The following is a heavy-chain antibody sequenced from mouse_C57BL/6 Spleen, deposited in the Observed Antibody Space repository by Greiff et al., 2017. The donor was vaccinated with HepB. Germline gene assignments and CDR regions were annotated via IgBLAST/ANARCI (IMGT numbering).Heavy chain of an antibody. CDR1: GYAFSSSW. Sequence: QVTLKVSGPELVKPGASVKISCKASGYAFSSSWMNWVKQRPGKGLEWIGRIYPGDGDTNYNGKFKGKATLTADKSSSTAYMQLSSLTSEDSAVYFCAREPSPLDSSGYVSYFDYWGQGTTLTVSS. D-gene: IGHD3-2*02. CDR2: IYPGDGDT. V-gene: IGHV1-82*01. J-gene: IGHJ2*01. CDR3: AREPSPLDSSGYVSYFDY.